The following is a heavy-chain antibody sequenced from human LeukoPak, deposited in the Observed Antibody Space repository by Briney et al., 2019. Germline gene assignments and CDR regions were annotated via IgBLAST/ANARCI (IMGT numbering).Heavy chain of an antibody. J-gene: IGHJ6*03. CDR2: IKQDGSEK. CDR3: ARDRLAGVMSYMDV. Sequence: GESLKISCKGSGYSFTSYWIGWVRQAPGKGLEWVANIKQDGSEKYYVDSVKGRFTISRDNAKNSLYLQMNSLRAEDTAVYYCARDRLAGVMSYMDVWGKGTTVTVSS. D-gene: IGHD3-3*02. V-gene: IGHV3-7*01. CDR1: GYSFTSYW.